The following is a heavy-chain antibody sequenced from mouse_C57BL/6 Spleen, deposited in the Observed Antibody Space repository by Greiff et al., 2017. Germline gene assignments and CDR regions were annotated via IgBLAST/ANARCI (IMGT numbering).Heavy chain of an antibody. Sequence: QVQLQQPGAELVKPGASVKLSCKASGYTFTSYWMHWVKQRPGQGLEWIGMIHPNSGSTNYNEKFKSKATLTVDKSSSTAYMQLSSLTSEDSAVYYCASNPGGYAMDYWGQGTSVTVSS. CDR1: GYTFTSYW. CDR3: ASNPGGYAMDY. J-gene: IGHJ4*01. CDR2: IHPNSGST. V-gene: IGHV1-64*01.